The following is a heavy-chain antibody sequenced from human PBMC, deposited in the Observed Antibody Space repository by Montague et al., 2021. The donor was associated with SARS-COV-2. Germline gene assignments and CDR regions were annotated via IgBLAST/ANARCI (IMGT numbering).Heavy chain of an antibody. V-gene: IGHV4-31*03. CDR3: ARYRVRMTTVFLDAFDI. J-gene: IGHJ3*02. CDR1: GGSISSGSYY. D-gene: IGHD4-17*01. Sequence: TLSLTCTVSGGSISSGSYYWNWIRQHPGKDLVCIGFIYNSANTYYNPPIKSRVSISVYTSKNQFSLKLTSVTATDTAEYYGARYRVRMTTVFLDAFDIWGQGTMVTVSS. CDR2: IYNSANT.